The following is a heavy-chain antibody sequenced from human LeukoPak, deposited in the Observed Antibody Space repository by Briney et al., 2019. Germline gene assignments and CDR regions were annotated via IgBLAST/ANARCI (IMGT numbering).Heavy chain of an antibody. CDR3: ATYPISAAIVGLDV. D-gene: IGHD2-2*01. V-gene: IGHV3-74*01. J-gene: IGHJ6*02. Sequence: GGSLRLSCAASGFTFSSYWMNWVRQVPGKGLVWVSRINSDGSITDYADSVKGRFTISRDNAKNTLYLQMNSLRAEDTAVYYCATYPISAAIVGLDVWGQGTTVTVSS. CDR2: INSDGSIT. CDR1: GFTFSSYW.